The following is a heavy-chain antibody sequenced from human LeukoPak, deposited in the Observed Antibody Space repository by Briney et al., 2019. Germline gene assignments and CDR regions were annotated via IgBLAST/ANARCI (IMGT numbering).Heavy chain of an antibody. V-gene: IGHV1-69*13. CDR2: IIPIFGTA. J-gene: IGHJ4*02. CDR3: ARVGWERWLPNSP. CDR1: GGTFSSYA. D-gene: IGHD5-24*01. Sequence: GASVKVSCKASGGTFSSYAISWVRQAPGQGLEWMGGIIPIFGTANYAQKFQGRVTITADESTSTAYMELSSLRSEDTAVYYCARVGWERWLPNSPWGQGTLVTVSS.